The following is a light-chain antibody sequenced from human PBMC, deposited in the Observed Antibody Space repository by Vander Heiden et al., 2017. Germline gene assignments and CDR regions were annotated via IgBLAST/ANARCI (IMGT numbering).Light chain of an antibody. Sequence: AIQMTQSPSSLSASVGDRVTITCRASQGIGSDLGWYQQKPGKAPRLLIYDANTLESGVPSRVSGSGSDTDFTLTISSLQPEDFATYYCLQDYNYPLSFGGGTKVEI. CDR2: DAN. V-gene: IGKV1-6*01. CDR3: LQDYNYPLS. CDR1: QGIGSD. J-gene: IGKJ4*01.